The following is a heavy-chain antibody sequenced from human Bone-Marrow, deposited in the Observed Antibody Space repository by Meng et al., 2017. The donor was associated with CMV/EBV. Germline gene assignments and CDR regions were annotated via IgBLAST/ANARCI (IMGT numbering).Heavy chain of an antibody. CDR3: ASSPWVDNWFVP. D-gene: IGHD7-27*01. J-gene: IGHJ5*02. Sequence: SVKVSCKASGGTFSSYAISWVRQAPGQGLEWMGGIIPILGIANYAQKFQGRVTITADKSTSTAYMELSSLRSEDTAVYYCASSPWVDNWFVPWGQGALVTVSS. CDR2: IIPILGIA. CDR1: GGTFSSYA. V-gene: IGHV1-69*10.